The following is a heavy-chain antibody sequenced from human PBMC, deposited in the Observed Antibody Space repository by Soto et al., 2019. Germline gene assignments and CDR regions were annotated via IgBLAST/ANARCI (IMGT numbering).Heavy chain of an antibody. Sequence: VSGPTLVNPTETLTLTCTVSGFSLSNARMGVSWIRQPPGKALEWLAHIFSNDEKSYSTSLKSRLTISKDTSKSQVVLTMTNMDPVDTATYYCARGLVPDYDFWSGYSYYYYMDVWGKGTTVTVSS. J-gene: IGHJ6*03. CDR1: GFSLSNARMG. CDR2: IFSNDEK. CDR3: ARGLVPDYDFWSGYSYYYYMDV. V-gene: IGHV2-26*01. D-gene: IGHD3-3*01.